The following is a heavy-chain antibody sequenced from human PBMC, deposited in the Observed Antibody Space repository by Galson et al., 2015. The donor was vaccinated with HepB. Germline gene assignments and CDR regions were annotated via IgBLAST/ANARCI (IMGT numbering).Heavy chain of an antibody. D-gene: IGHD2-15*01. J-gene: IGHJ5*02. CDR1: GGTFSSYA. Sequence: SVKVSCKASGGTFSSYAISWVRQAPGQGLEWMGGIIPVLGTANCAQNFQDRITITADESTSITYMELSSLRSEDTAVYYCARVGGRLGYCSGGSCSNWFDPWGQGTLVTVSS. CDR2: IIPVLGTA. V-gene: IGHV1-69*13. CDR3: ARVGGRLGYCSGGSCSNWFDP.